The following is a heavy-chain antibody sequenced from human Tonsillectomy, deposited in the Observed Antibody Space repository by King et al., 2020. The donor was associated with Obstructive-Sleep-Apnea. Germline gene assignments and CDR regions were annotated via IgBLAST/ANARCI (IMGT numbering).Heavy chain of an antibody. D-gene: IGHD3-10*01. Sequence: QLVQSGAEVKKPGSSVKVSCKASGGTFSSYGISWVRQAPGQSLEWMGRVIPLLGITNYAQKFQGRVTITADKSTSIAYMELSSLTSEDTAGYYCAREDYYGSGSYHLTDYWGQGTLVTVSS. J-gene: IGHJ4*02. CDR2: VIPLLGIT. CDR3: AREDYYGSGSYHLTDY. CDR1: GGTFSSYG. V-gene: IGHV1-69*09.